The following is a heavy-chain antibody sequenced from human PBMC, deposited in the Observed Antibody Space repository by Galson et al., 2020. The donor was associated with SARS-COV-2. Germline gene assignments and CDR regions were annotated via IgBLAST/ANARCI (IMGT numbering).Heavy chain of an antibody. V-gene: IGHV4-34*01. CDR3: ARGRQGVVPSPVLGLGPFYLDCYMDV. CDR1: GGSFSGYS. Sequence: SQTLSLTCAVYGGSFSGYSWTWIRQAPGKGLEWIGEIKSGGDTNYSPSLSSRVSLSVDTSRNQFSLRLTSVSAADTALYFCARGRQGVVPSPVLGLGPFYLDCYMDVWAKGTTVTVSS. J-gene: IGHJ6*03. D-gene: IGHD3-16*01. CDR2: IKSGGDT.